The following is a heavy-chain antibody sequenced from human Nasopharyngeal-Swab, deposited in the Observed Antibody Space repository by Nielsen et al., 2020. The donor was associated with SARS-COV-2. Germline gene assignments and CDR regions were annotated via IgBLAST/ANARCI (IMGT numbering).Heavy chain of an antibody. CDR1: GYTFTSYA. CDR3: ARGIAAAGTLDY. V-gene: IGHV1-3*01. CDR2: INAGNGNT. J-gene: IGHJ4*02. Sequence: ASVQVSCKASGYTFTSYAMHWVRHAPAQRLEWMGWINAGNGNTKYSQKFQGRVTITRDTSASTAYMELSSLRSEDTAVYYCARGIAAAGTLDYWGQGTLVTVSS. D-gene: IGHD6-13*01.